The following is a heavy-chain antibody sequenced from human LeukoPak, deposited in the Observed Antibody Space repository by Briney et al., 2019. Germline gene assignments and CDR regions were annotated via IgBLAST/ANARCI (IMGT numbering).Heavy chain of an antibody. Sequence: SETLSLTCTVSGGSISSYYWSWIRQPAGKGLEWIGRIYTSGSTNYNPSLKSRVTISVDTSKNQFSLKLSSVTAADTAVYYCARVRITMVRGRPNWFDPWGQGTLVTVSS. D-gene: IGHD3-10*01. J-gene: IGHJ5*02. CDR3: ARVRITMVRGRPNWFDP. CDR2: IYTSGST. V-gene: IGHV4-4*07. CDR1: GGSISSYY.